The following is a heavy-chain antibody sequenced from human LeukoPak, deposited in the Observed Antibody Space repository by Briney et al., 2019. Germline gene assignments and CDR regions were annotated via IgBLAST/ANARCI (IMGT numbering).Heavy chain of an antibody. CDR3: ARVEHDYVWGSYRRDFDY. V-gene: IGHV4-59*12. CDR2: ISYSGST. D-gene: IGHD3-16*02. CDR1: GGSISSYY. J-gene: IGHJ4*02. Sequence: SETLSLTCTVSGGSISSYYWSWLRQPPGKGLEWIGYISYSGSTNYNPSLKSRVSISVDTSKNQFSLKLSSVTAADTAVYYCARVEHDYVWGSYRRDFDYWGQGTLVTVSS.